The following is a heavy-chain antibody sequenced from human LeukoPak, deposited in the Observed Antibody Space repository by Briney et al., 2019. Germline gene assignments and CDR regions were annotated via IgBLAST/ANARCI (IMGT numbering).Heavy chain of an antibody. CDR2: IYADGRA. Sequence: PGGSLRLSCAASGLTVSNSYMSWVRQAPGKGLECVSLIYADGRAYYADSVKGRFTISRDNSRNTLYLQMNSLRAEDTAVYYCARAAQESLEWLPTYYYGMDVWGQGTTVTVSS. J-gene: IGHJ6*02. D-gene: IGHD3-3*01. CDR3: ARAAQESLEWLPTYYYGMDV. CDR1: GLTVSNSY. V-gene: IGHV3-53*01.